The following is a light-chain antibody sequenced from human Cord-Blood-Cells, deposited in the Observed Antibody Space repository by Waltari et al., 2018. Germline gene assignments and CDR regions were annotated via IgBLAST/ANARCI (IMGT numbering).Light chain of an antibody. CDR2: EGS. CDR3: CSYAGSSTLV. CDR1: SSDVGSYNL. Sequence: QSALTQPASVSGSPGQSITISCTGTSSDVGSYNLVSWYQQHPAKAPKLMIYEGSKRPSGVSNRFSGSKSGNTASLTISGLQAEDKADYYCCSYAGSSTLVFGGGTKLTVL. V-gene: IGLV2-23*01. J-gene: IGLJ3*02.